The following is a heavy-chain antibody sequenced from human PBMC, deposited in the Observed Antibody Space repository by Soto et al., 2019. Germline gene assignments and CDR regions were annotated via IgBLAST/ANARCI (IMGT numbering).Heavy chain of an antibody. V-gene: IGHV1-18*01. CDR3: ARDIPITILGVVIPRAFDI. D-gene: IGHD3-3*01. Sequence: ASVKVSCKASGYTFTSYGISWVRQAPGQGLEWMGWISAYNGNTNYAQKLQGRVTMTTDTSTSTAYMELRSLRSDDTAVYYCARDIPITILGVVIPRAFDIWGQGTMVTVSS. CDR2: ISAYNGNT. J-gene: IGHJ3*02. CDR1: GYTFTSYG.